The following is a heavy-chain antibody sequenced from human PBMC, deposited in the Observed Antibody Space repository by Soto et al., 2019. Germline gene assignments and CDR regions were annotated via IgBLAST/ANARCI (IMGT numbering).Heavy chain of an antibody. D-gene: IGHD3-16*01. CDR1: GYTFSDFD. V-gene: IGHV1-8*01. Sequence: VASVKVSCKASGYTFSDFDINWLRQAAGQGPEWMGWMNAKSGDTFSAQRLQGKFNMTWDTSPSTAYMEVGSLTSDDAAIYYCARGNPFNYAGFDVWGQGTTVTVSS. J-gene: IGHJ6*02. CDR2: MNAKSGDT. CDR3: ARGNPFNYAGFDV.